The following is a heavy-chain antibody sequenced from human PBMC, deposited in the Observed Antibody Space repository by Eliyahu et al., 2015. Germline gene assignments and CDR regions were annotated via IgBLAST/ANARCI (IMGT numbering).Heavy chain of an antibody. Sequence: GFTFSGYGMHWVRQAPGKGLEWVAVIWYDGSNKYYADSVKGRFSISRDNSKNTLYLQMNSLRAEDTAVYYCAREYFRGPRYCTNGVCYRHYYGMDVWGQGTTVTVSS. V-gene: IGHV3-33*01. J-gene: IGHJ6*02. CDR1: GFTFSGYG. D-gene: IGHD2-8*01. CDR2: IWYDGSNK. CDR3: AREYFRGPRYCTNGVCYRHYYGMDV.